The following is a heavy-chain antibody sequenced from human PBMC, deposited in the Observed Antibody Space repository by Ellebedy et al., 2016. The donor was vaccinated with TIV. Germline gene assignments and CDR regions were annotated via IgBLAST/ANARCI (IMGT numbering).Heavy chain of an antibody. CDR1: GFTFSSYS. J-gene: IGHJ4*02. CDR2: ISSSGSYM. Sequence: GGSLRLSCAASGFTFSSYSMNWVRQAPGKGLEWVSSISSSGSYMYYADSVKGRFTISRDNSKNTLYLQMNSLRAEDTAVYYCAKLMGLHGAGDYWGQGTLVTVSS. V-gene: IGHV3-21*04. D-gene: IGHD2-8*01. CDR3: AKLMGLHGAGDY.